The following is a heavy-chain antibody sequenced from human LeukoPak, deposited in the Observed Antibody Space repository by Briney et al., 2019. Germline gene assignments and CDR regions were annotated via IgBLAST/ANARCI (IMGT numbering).Heavy chain of an antibody. CDR3: ARAYDSSGYYQNWFDP. CDR1: GYTFTSYY. Sequence: ASVKVSCKASGYTFTSYYMHWVRQAPGQGLEWMGIINPSGGSTSYAQKFQGRVTMTRDTSTSTVYMEPSSLRSEDTAVYYCARAYDSSGYYQNWFDPWGQGTLVTVSS. CDR2: INPSGGST. D-gene: IGHD3-22*01. V-gene: IGHV1-46*01. J-gene: IGHJ5*02.